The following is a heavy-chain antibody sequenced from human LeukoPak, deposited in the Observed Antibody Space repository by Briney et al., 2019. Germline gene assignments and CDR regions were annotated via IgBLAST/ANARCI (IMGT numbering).Heavy chain of an antibody. J-gene: IGHJ4*02. Sequence: GGSLRLSCAASGFTFDDYAMHWVRQAPGKGLEWVSGISWNSGSIGYADSVKGRFTISRDNSKNTLYVQMNSLRAEDTAVYYCAKDPSTLTLTDDYWGQGTLVTVSS. V-gene: IGHV3-9*01. CDR3: AKDPSTLTLTDDY. CDR2: ISWNSGSI. CDR1: GFTFDDYA. D-gene: IGHD1-14*01.